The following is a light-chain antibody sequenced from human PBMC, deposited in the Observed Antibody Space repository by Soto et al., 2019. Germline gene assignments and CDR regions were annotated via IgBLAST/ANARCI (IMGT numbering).Light chain of an antibody. CDR1: QRISTW. J-gene: IGKJ1*01. CDR3: QQHNSYPRP. Sequence: DIQMSQVPSTLSASVGERVTITCRASQRISTWLAWYQQKPGKAPKLLINTASKLERGVPSRFSGSGSGTEFTLTISSLQPDDFPTSYCQQHNSYPRPFRQGTQVEIK. V-gene: IGKV1-5*03. CDR2: TAS.